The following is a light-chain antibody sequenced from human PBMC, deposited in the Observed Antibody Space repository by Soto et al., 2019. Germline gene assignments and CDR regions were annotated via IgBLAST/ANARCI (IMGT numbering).Light chain of an antibody. CDR1: IGYVGAYDY. CDR3: SSSAGSNYPYV. Sequence: QSALTQPPSASWSPGHSFTISFTGTIGYVGAYDYVSCYQQHPVKAPKLLIYEVTKRPLVVPDRFSGSKSGNAASLKVSGLKAEDEADYYCSSSAGSNYPYVFAPWTKVPV. V-gene: IGLV2-8*01. J-gene: IGLJ1*01. CDR2: EVT.